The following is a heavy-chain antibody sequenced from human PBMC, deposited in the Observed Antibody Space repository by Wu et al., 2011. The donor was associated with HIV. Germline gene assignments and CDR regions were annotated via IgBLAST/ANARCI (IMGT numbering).Heavy chain of an antibody. CDR2: ISADNGDT. CDR1: GYTFTSYG. D-gene: IGHD3-10*01. V-gene: IGHV1-18*01. Sequence: QVQLVQTGAEVKKPGASVKVSCKTSGYTFTSYGISWVRQAPGQGLEWMGWISADNGDTNYAQKLQGRVTMTTDTSTNTAYMELRSLRFDDTAVYYCARDRHPMVGPWYYYYYMDVWGKGTTVTVSS. CDR3: ARDRHPMVGPWYYYYYMDV. J-gene: IGHJ6*03.